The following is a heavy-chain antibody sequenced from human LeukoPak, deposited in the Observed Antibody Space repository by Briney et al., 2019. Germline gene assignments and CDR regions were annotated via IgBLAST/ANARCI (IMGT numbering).Heavy chain of an antibody. CDR1: GGSFSVYY. J-gene: IGHJ4*02. D-gene: IGHD3-10*01. CDR3: ARVVPRGSRYLDY. CDR2: INHSGST. Sequence: SETLSLTCAVYGGSFSVYYWSWIRQPPGKGLEWIGEINHSGSTNYNPSLKSRVTISVDTSKDQFSLKLSSVTAADTAVYYCARVVPRGSRYLDYWGQGTLVTVSS. V-gene: IGHV4-34*01.